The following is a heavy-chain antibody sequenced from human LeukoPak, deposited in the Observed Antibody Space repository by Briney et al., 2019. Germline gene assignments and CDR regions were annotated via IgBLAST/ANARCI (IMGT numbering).Heavy chain of an antibody. CDR1: GFTFSSYA. CDR3: AKDPSSHSGSYATDIDD. V-gene: IGHV3-23*01. J-gene: IGHJ4*02. D-gene: IGHD1-26*01. Sequence: PGGSLRLSCAASGFTFSSYAMSWVRQAPGKGLEWVSAISGSGGNTSYADSVKGRFPIHRDNSKNTLYLQMNSLRAEDTAVNYCAKDPSSHSGSYATDIDDGGQATLVTVSS. CDR2: ISGSGGNT.